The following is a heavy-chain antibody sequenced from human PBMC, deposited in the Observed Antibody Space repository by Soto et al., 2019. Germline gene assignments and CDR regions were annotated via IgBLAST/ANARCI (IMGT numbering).Heavy chain of an antibody. Sequence: EVDLVESGGGLVQSGGSLRLSCAASGFTFRNYGMNWVRQAPGKGLEWVSYIGIGSSTKYYADSVKGRFTISRDNAKNTRYLQMNSMRAEDTALYYCARDQLYYNDISGRPLTAFDFWGQGTMVTASS. V-gene: IGHV3-48*01. CDR2: IGIGSSTK. J-gene: IGHJ3*01. CDR1: GFTFRNYG. CDR3: ARDQLYYNDISGRPLTAFDF. D-gene: IGHD3-22*01.